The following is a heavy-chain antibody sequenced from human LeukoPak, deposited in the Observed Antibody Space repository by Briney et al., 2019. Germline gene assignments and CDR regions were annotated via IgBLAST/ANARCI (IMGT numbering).Heavy chain of an antibody. Sequence: SETLSLTCTVSGGSISSGDYYWSWIRQPPGKGLEWIGYIYYSGSTYYNPSLTSRVTISVDTSKNQFSLKLSSVTAADTAVYYWAREKDSSGYYYAGYFDYWGQGTPVTVSS. CDR1: GGSISSGDYY. CDR3: AREKDSSGYYYAGYFDY. V-gene: IGHV4-30-4*01. J-gene: IGHJ4*02. D-gene: IGHD3-22*01. CDR2: IYYSGST.